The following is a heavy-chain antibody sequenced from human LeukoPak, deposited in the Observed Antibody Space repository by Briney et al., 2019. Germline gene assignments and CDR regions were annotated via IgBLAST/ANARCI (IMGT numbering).Heavy chain of an antibody. CDR1: GYTFTGYL. CDR3: ARDNSVGDTAWWFDP. J-gene: IGHJ5*02. Sequence: GASVKVSCKTSGYTFTGYLIHWVRQAPGQGLEWMGWITPNSGGTNYAQKFQGRVTMTRDTSISTAYMELSRLRSDDTAVYYCARDNSVGDTAWWFDPWGQGTLVTVSS. CDR2: ITPNSGGT. V-gene: IGHV1-2*02. D-gene: IGHD1-26*01.